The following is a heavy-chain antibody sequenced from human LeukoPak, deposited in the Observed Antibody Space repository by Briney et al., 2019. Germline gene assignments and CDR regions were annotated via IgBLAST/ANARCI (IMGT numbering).Heavy chain of an antibody. CDR1: GYSFTSYW. Sequence: GESLKISCKGSGYSFTSYWIGWVRQMPGKGLEWMGIIYPGDSDTRYSPSSQGQVTISADKSISTAYLQWSGLKASDTAMYYCARRYEPENFDYWGQGTLVTVSS. J-gene: IGHJ4*02. CDR2: IYPGDSDT. CDR3: ARRYEPENFDY. D-gene: IGHD1-14*01. V-gene: IGHV5-51*01.